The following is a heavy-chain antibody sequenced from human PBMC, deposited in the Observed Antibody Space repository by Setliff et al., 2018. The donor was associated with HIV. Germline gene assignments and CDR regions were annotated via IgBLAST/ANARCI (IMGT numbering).Heavy chain of an antibody. D-gene: IGHD2-2*01. CDR1: GYYPSIDY. Sequence: ASVKVSCKTFGYYPSIDYIHWVRQAPGQGLEWMGWINPNSGGTNYAQKFQGRVTMTRDTSISTAYMELSGLTSDDSAVYYCARYLVVVPAAVGGLDVWGQGTTVTVSS. CDR2: INPNSGGT. CDR3: ARYLVVVPAAVGGLDV. V-gene: IGHV1-2*02. J-gene: IGHJ6*02.